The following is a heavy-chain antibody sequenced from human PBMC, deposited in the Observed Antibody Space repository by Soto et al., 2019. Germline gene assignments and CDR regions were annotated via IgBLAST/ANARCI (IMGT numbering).Heavy chain of an antibody. D-gene: IGHD3-22*01. Sequence: QVQLQESGPGLVKPSQTLSLTCTVSGGSISSGDYYWSWIRQPPGKGLEWIGYIYYSGSTYYNPSLKSRVTISVDTSKNQFSLKLSSVTAADTAVYYCASQGTYYYDSSGYYGDYWGQGTLVTVSS. V-gene: IGHV4-30-4*01. CDR1: GGSISSGDYY. CDR3: ASQGTYYYDSSGYYGDY. J-gene: IGHJ4*02. CDR2: IYYSGST.